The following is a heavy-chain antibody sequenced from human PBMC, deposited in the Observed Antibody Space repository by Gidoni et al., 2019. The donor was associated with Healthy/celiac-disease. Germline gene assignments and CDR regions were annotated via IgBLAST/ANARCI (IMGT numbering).Heavy chain of an antibody. Sequence: QVQLQESGPGLVKPSQTLSLTCTVSGGSISSGGYYWSWIRQHPGKGLEWIGYIYYSGSTYYNPSLKSRVTISVDTSKNQFSLKLSSVTAADTAVYYCARDRMVRGVTPDRTYYYYYGMDVWGQGTTVTVSS. J-gene: IGHJ6*02. CDR1: GGSISSGGYY. V-gene: IGHV4-31*03. D-gene: IGHD3-10*01. CDR3: ARDRMVRGVTPDRTYYYYYGMDV. CDR2: IYYSGST.